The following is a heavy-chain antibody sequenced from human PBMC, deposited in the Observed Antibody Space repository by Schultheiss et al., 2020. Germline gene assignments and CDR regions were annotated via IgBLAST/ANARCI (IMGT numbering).Heavy chain of an antibody. D-gene: IGHD2-2*01. CDR2: IDYSGST. Sequence: SETLSLTCTVSGGSISSSSYYWGWIRQPPGKRLEWIGYIDYSGSTYYNPSLKSRVTISVDTSKNQFSLKLSSVTAADTAVYYCAKHIVVVPAASFDYWGQGTLVTVSS. V-gene: IGHV4-61*05. J-gene: IGHJ4*02. CDR3: AKHIVVVPAASFDY. CDR1: GGSISSSSYY.